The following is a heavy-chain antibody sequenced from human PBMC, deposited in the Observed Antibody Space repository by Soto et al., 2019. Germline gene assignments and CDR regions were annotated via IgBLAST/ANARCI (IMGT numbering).Heavy chain of an antibody. CDR2: ISYDGSNK. CDR3: ARVFNLYSSSWYSYFDY. Sequence: QTGGSLRLSCAASGFTFSSYAMHWVRQAPGKGLEWVAVISYDGSNKYYADSVKGRFTISRDNSKNTLYLQMNSLRAEDTAVYYCARVFNLYSSSWYSYFDYWGQGTLVTVSS. CDR1: GFTFSSYA. D-gene: IGHD6-13*01. J-gene: IGHJ4*02. V-gene: IGHV3-30-3*01.